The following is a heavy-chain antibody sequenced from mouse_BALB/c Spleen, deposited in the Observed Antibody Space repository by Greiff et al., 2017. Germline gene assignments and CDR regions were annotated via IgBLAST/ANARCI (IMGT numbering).Heavy chain of an antibody. CDR3: AYSDERGYYYAMNY. CDR1: GFNIKDTY. CDR2: IDPANGNT. V-gene: IGHV14-3*02. Sequence: EVKLQESGAELVKPGASVKLSCTASGFNIKDTYMHWVKQRPEQGLEWIGRIDPANGNTKYDPKFQGKATITADTSSNTAYLQLSSLTSEDTAVYYCAYSDERGYYYAMNYGGQGTSVTVSS. J-gene: IGHJ4*01.